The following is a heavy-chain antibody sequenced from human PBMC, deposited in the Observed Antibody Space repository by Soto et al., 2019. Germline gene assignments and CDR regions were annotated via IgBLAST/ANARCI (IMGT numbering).Heavy chain of an antibody. CDR1: GGSFSGYY. J-gene: IGHJ4*02. V-gene: IGHV4-34*01. D-gene: IGHD3-22*01. Sequence: SETLSLTCAVYGGSFSGYYWSWIRQPPGKGLEWIGEINHSGSTNYNPSLKSRVTISVDTSKNQFSLKLSSVTAADTAVYYCARLRYDPLDSSGYPDYWGQGTLVTVSS. CDR2: INHSGST. CDR3: ARLRYDPLDSSGYPDY.